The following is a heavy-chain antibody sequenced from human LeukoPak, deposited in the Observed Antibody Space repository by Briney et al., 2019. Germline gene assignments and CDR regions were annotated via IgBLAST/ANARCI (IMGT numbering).Heavy chain of an antibody. CDR1: GFTFSRYG. D-gene: IGHD1-26*01. CDR3: AKGKWDQLRGGWFDP. Sequence: GGSLRLSCAASGFTFSRYGMHWLRQAPGKGLEWVAFIRYDGSNKYYADSVKGRFTISRDNSKNTLYLQMSSLRAEDTAVYYCAKGKWDQLRGGWFDPWGQGTLVTVSS. CDR2: IRYDGSNK. J-gene: IGHJ5*02. V-gene: IGHV3-30*02.